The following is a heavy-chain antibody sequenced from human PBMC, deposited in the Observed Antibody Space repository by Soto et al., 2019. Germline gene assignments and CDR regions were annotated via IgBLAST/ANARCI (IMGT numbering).Heavy chain of an antibody. CDR1: VGTFSSYA. J-gene: IGHJ3*02. CDR2: IIPIFGTA. D-gene: IGHD3-22*01. CDR3: ARGSLVVVITSAFDI. Sequence: SMTVSCKASVGTFSSYAISSVRQAPGQGLEWMGGIIPIFGTANYAQKFQGRVTITADESTSTAYMELSSLRSEDTAVYYCARGSLVVVITSAFDIWGQGTMVTVSS. V-gene: IGHV1-69*13.